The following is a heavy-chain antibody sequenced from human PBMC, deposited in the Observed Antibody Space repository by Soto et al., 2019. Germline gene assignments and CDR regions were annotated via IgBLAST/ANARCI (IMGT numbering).Heavy chain of an antibody. CDR2: IGVDETNT. D-gene: IGHD5-12*01. CDR3: ARGLSGYYGFDY. V-gene: IGHV3-23*01. Sequence: GGSLRLSCAASGFTFTTYAMSWVRQAPGKGLEWVSSIGVDETNTGYADPVKGRFTISRDNVKNTLYLQMNSLRAEDTAVYYCARGLSGYYGFDYWGQGTLVTVSS. CDR1: GFTFTTYA. J-gene: IGHJ4*02.